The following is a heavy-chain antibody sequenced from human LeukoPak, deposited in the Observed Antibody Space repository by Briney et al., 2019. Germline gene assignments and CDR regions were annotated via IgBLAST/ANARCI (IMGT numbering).Heavy chain of an antibody. CDR3: ARDYYDSSGFYRGDH. CDR2: ISSSSSYI. D-gene: IGHD3-22*01. CDR1: GFTFSSYS. Sequence: GGSLRLSCAASGFTFSSYSMNWVRQAPGKGLEWVSSISSSSSYIYYADSVKGRFTISRDNAKDSLYLQMNSLRAEDTAVYYCARDYYDSSGFYRGDHWGQGTLVTVSS. J-gene: IGHJ4*02. V-gene: IGHV3-21*01.